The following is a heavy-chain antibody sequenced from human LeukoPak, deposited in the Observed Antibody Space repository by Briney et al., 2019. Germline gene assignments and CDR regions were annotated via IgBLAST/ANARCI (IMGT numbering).Heavy chain of an antibody. CDR2: IWHDGSKK. CDR3: AADTPPGGDYYFEY. J-gene: IGHJ4*02. Sequence: GGSLRLSCAASGFSFSTYGMHWVRQAPGKGLEWLALIWHDGSKKYYADSVKGRFTIFRDNSKNTLYLQLNDLRPEDTGFYYCAADTPPGGDYYFEYWGQGTLVTVSS. CDR1: GFSFSTYG. D-gene: IGHD3-16*01. V-gene: IGHV3-33*01.